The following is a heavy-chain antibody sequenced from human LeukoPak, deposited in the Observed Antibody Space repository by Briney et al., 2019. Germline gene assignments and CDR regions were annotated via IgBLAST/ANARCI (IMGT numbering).Heavy chain of an antibody. J-gene: IGHJ4*02. CDR1: GFTVITND. D-gene: IGHD1/OR15-1a*01. CDR2: LYSDGNT. Sequence: GGSLRLSCAASGFTVITNDMTCVRQAPGKGLEWVSVLYSDGNTKYADSVQGRFTISRDNSKNTLYLEMNSLSPDDTAVYYCARGVEQLAANTLAYWGQGTLVTVSS. CDR3: ARGVEQLAANTLAY. V-gene: IGHV3-53*01.